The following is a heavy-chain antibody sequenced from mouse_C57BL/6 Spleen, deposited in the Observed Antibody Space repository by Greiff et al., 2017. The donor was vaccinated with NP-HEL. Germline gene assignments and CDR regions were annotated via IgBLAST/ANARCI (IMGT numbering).Heavy chain of an antibody. CDR2: IYPGNSDT. D-gene: IGHD1-1*01. V-gene: IGHV1-5*01. J-gene: IGHJ2*01. CDR1: GYTFTSYW. Sequence: VQLQQSGTVLARPGASVKMSCKTSGYTFTSYWMHWVKQRPGQGLEWIGAIYPGNSDTSYNQKFKGKATLTADTSASTAYMQLSSLTTEDSAVYYCTRSGSSYRFDYWGQGTTLTVSS. CDR3: TRSGSSYRFDY.